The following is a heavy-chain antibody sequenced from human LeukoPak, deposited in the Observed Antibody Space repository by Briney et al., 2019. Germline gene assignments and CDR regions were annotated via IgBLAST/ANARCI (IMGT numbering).Heavy chain of an antibody. Sequence: GGSLRLSCVASGFTFGSNWMSWVRQAPGKGLEWVAHINQDGSVRYYVDSVKGRFTISRDNTKNSLYLQMNTLRVDDTAIYYCARDPSTASAWFYFDLWGQGTLVTVSS. CDR3: ARDPSTASAWFYFDL. CDR2: INQDGSVR. D-gene: IGHD6-19*01. CDR1: GFTFGSNW. J-gene: IGHJ4*02. V-gene: IGHV3-7*01.